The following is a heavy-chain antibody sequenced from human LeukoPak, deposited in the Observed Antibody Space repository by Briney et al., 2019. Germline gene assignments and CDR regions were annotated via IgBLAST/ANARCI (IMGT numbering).Heavy chain of an antibody. CDR3: ARGSEGLSPRRDYGDYVFVR. Sequence: AASVKVSCKASGGTFSSYAISWVRQAPGQGLEWMGGIIPIFGTANYAQKFQGRVTITADESTSTAYMELSSLRSEDTAVYYCARGSEGLSPRRDYGDYVFVRWGQGTLVTVSS. J-gene: IGHJ4*02. D-gene: IGHD4-17*01. CDR1: GGTFSSYA. V-gene: IGHV1-69*13. CDR2: IIPIFGTA.